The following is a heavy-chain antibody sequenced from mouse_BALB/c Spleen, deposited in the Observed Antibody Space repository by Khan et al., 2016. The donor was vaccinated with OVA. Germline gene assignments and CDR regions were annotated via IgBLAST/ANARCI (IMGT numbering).Heavy chain of an antibody. V-gene: IGHV1S132*01. CDR1: GYTFTNYW. CDR2: IFPGTGTT. Sequence: QVRLQQSGAELVKPGASVKLSCKTSGYTFTNYWIQWIKQRPGQGLGWIGQIFPGTGTTYYNEIFKAKATLTIDTSSSTAYMQLTSLTSEDSAVYFCARGYFGNYEFAYWGQGTLVTVSP. D-gene: IGHD2-1*01. CDR3: ARGYFGNYEFAY. J-gene: IGHJ3*01.